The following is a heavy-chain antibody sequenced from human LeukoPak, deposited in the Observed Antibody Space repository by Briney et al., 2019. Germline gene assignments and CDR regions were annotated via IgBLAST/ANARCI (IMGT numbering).Heavy chain of an antibody. J-gene: IGHJ6*04. V-gene: IGHV4-4*02. D-gene: IGHD5-18*01. CDR2: LYHSGST. CDR3: ARVRGYGERYYYYGMDV. CDR1: GGSISSSNW. Sequence: SETLSLTCAVSGGSISSSNWWSWVRQPPGKGLDWIGELYHSGSTNYNPSLKSRVTISVDKSKNQFSLKLSSVTAADTAVYYCARVRGYGERYYYYGMDVWGKGTTVTVSS.